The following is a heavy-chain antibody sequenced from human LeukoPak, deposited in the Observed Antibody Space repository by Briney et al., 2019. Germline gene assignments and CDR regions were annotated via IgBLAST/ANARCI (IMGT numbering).Heavy chain of an antibody. CDR3: ARVPSPYGGNFLFDY. Sequence: SETLSLACTVSGGSISSYYWSWIRQPPGKGLEWIGYIYYSGSTNYNPSLKSRVTISVDTSKNQFSLKLSSVTAADTAVYYCARVPSPYGGNFLFDYWGQGTLVTVSS. CDR2: IYYSGST. D-gene: IGHD4-23*01. CDR1: GGSISSYY. J-gene: IGHJ4*02. V-gene: IGHV4-59*01.